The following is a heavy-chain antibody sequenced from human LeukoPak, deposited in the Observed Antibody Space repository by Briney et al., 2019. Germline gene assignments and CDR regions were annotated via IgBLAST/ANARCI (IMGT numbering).Heavy chain of an antibody. CDR2: ISGSGGRI. Sequence: GGSPRLSCAASGFTFSSYAMSWVRQAPGKGLEWVSAISGSGGRIYYGASVKGRFTISRDNSKNTLNLQMNSLRAEDTAVYYCATSKYSGSYWGQGTLVTVPS. CDR3: ATSKYSGSY. CDR1: GFTFSSYA. D-gene: IGHD1-26*01. J-gene: IGHJ4*02. V-gene: IGHV3-23*01.